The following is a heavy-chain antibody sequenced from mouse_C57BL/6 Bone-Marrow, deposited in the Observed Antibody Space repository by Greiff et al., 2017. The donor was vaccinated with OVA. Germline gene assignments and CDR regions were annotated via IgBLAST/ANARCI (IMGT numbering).Heavy chain of an antibody. Sequence: DVMLVESGGDLVKPGGSLKLSCAASGFTFSSYGMSWVRQTPDKRLEWVATISSGGSYTYSQDSVKGRFTISRDNAKNTLYLQMSSLKSEDTAMYYCARDAKDYFDYWGQGTTLTVSS. J-gene: IGHJ2*01. CDR2: ISSGGSYT. CDR3: ARDAKDYFDY. V-gene: IGHV5-6*02. CDR1: GFTFSSYG. D-gene: IGHD6-1*01.